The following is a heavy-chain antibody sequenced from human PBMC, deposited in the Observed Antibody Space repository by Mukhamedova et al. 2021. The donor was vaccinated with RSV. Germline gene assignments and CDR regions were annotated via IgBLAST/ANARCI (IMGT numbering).Heavy chain of an antibody. CDR2: INPNSGGT. Sequence: EYMGRINPNSGGTNYAQKFQGRVTMTRDTSISTAYMELSRLRSDDTAVYYCARDYFDSSGYYYSRYDYCGQGTLVTVSS. D-gene: IGHD3-22*01. J-gene: IGHJ4*02. CDR3: ARDYFDSSGYYYSRYDY. V-gene: IGHV1-2*06.